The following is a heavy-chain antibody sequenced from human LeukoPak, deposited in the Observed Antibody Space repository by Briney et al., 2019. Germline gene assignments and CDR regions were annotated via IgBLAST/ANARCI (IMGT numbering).Heavy chain of an antibody. Sequence: GGSLRLSCAASGFTVSSNYMSWVRQAPGKGLEWVSVIYSGGSTYYADSVKGRFTISRDNSKNTLYLQMNSPRAEDTAVYYCARYGTAQNDAFDIWGQGTMVTVSS. D-gene: IGHD3-10*01. CDR2: IYSGGST. J-gene: IGHJ3*02. V-gene: IGHV3-53*01. CDR1: GFTVSSNY. CDR3: ARYGTAQNDAFDI.